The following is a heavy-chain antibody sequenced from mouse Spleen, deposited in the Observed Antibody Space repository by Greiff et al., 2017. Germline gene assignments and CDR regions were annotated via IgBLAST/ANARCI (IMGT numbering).Heavy chain of an antibody. CDR2: IRLKSDNYAT. CDR1: GFTFSSYW. J-gene: IGHJ4*01. CDR3: TGTTVVADYYAMDY. Sequence: EVQGVESGGGLVQPGGSMKLSCVASGFTFSSYWMSWVRQSPEKGLEWVAEIRLKSDNYATHYAESVKGKFTISRDDSKSRLYLQMNSLRAEDTGIYYCTGTTVVADYYAMDYWGQGTSVTVSS. D-gene: IGHD1-1*01. V-gene: IGHV6-6*02.